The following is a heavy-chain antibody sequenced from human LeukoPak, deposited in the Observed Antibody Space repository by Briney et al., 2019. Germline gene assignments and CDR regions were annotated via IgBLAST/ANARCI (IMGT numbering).Heavy chain of an antibody. CDR2: INAGNGDT. CDR1: GYTFTNNA. CDR3: ARRREYYYDSSGQVPLFYFDY. D-gene: IGHD3-22*01. V-gene: IGHV1-3*01. J-gene: IGHJ4*02. Sequence: ASVKVSCKASGYTFTNNAMHWVRQAPGQRLEWMGWINAGNGDTKYSQKFQDRVTITRDTSASTAYMELSSLRSEDTAVYYCARRREYYYDSSGQVPLFYFDYWGQGTLVTVSS.